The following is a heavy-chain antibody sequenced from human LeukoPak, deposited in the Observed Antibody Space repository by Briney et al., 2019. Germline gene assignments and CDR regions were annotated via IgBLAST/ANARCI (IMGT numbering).Heavy chain of an antibody. D-gene: IGHD3-22*01. J-gene: IGHJ2*01. CDR1: GYTFTGYY. V-gene: IGHV1-2*02. CDR2: INPNRGGT. CDR3: ARGSIDYYDSSGPDWYFDL. Sequence: GASVKVSCKASGYTFTGYYMHGVRQAPGQGLEWMGWINPNRGGTNYAQKFQGRVTMTRDTSISTAYMELSRLRSDDTAVYYCARGSIDYYDSSGPDWYFDLWGRGTLVTVSS.